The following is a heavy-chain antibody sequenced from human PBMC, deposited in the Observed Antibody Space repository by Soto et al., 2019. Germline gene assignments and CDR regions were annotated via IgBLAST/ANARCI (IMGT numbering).Heavy chain of an antibody. Sequence: PWETLSLTCTFSVGSINHYYWSCIRHPPGKSPEWIGYIYYTGSTTYNPSLESRVTMSVDTSRNQFSLKLSSVNAADTAVYYCAKYLPTEAEGFTLEDWGRGTLVIVSS. V-gene: IGHV4-59*01. D-gene: IGHD2-2*01. CDR3: AKYLPTEAEGFTLED. J-gene: IGHJ4*02. CDR1: VGSINHYY. CDR2: IYYTGST.